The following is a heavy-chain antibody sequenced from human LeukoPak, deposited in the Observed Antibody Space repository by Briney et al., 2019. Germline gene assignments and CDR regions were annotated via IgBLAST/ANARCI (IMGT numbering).Heavy chain of an antibody. D-gene: IGHD3-22*01. Sequence: GASVKVSCKASGYTFTSYDINWVRQATGQGLEWMGWMNPNSGNTGYAQKFQGRVTITRNTSISTAYMELSSLRSEDTAMYYCARTYYYDSSDYYFDYWGQGTLVTVSS. CDR1: GYTFTSYD. CDR3: ARTYYYDSSDYYFDY. J-gene: IGHJ4*02. V-gene: IGHV1-8*03. CDR2: MNPNSGNT.